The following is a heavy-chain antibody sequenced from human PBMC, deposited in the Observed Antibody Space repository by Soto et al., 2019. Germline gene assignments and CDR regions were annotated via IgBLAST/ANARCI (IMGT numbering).Heavy chain of an antibody. V-gene: IGHV3-30-3*01. CDR1: GFTFTSFT. D-gene: IGHD4-17*01. CDR2: MSYDGART. J-gene: IGHJ5*02. Sequence: GGSLRLSCATSGFTFTSFTMHVFRHAPGKGLEWIAVMSYDGARTDYADAVKGRFTISRDTSKNTLYLQMNNLRPDDTAMYYCARDRPYGDPNWFDPWGQGTLVTVSS. CDR3: ARDRPYGDPNWFDP.